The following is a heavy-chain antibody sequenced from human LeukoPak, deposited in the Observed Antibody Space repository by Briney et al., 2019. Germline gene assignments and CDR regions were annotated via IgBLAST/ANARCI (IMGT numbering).Heavy chain of an antibody. Sequence: ASVKVSCKASGYTFTSYDINWVRHAPGQGLEWMGWMNPNSGNTGYAQKFQGRVTMTRNTSIGTGYMELSSLRSEDTAVYYCARAMYSSGRYSIDYWGEGTLVSVSS. CDR2: MNPNSGNT. D-gene: IGHD6-19*01. CDR1: GYTFTSYD. J-gene: IGHJ4*02. V-gene: IGHV1-8*01. CDR3: ARAMYSSGRYSIDY.